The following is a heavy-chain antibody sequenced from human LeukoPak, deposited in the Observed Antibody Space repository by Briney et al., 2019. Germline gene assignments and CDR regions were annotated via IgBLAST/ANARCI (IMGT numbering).Heavy chain of an antibody. D-gene: IGHD2-2*03. J-gene: IGHJ5*02. CDR2: IWYDGSNK. CDR1: GFTFSSYG. CDR3: ARDKAGYCSSTSCYAGFGWFDP. Sequence: GGSLRLSCAASGFTFSSYGMHWVRQAPGKGLEWVAAIWYDGSNKYYADSVKGRFTISRDNSKNTLYLQMNSLRAEDTAVYYCARDKAGYCSSTSCYAGFGWFDPWGQGTLVTVSS. V-gene: IGHV3-33*01.